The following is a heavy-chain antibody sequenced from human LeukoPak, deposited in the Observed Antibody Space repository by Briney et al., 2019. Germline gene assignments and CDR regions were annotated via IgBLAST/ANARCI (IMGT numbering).Heavy chain of an antibody. J-gene: IGHJ4*02. CDR2: IYYSGST. V-gene: IGHV4-39*07. D-gene: IGHD2-2*01. CDR1: GGSISSSSYY. Sequence: SETLSLTYTVSGGSISSSSYYWGWIRQPPGKGLEWIGSIYYSGSTYYNPSLKSRVTISVDTSKNQFSLKLSSVTAADTAVYYCARVLLSYCSSTSCYYFDYWGQGTLVTVSS. CDR3: ARVLLSYCSSTSCYYFDY.